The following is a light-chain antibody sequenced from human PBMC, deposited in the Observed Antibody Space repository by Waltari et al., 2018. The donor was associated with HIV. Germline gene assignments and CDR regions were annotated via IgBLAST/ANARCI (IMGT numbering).Light chain of an antibody. J-gene: IGLJ3*02. CDR3: NSFTNSGTLE. CDR1: SSNLGTSTY. CDR2: EVT. Sequence: QSALTQPASVSGSPGQSITIPCTGASSNLGTSTYVSWYLQRPGKAPQIIIYEVTNRPSGVSDRFSGSKSGNTASLTISRLQPEDEAVYFCNSFTNSGTLEFGGGTKLTVL. V-gene: IGLV2-14*01.